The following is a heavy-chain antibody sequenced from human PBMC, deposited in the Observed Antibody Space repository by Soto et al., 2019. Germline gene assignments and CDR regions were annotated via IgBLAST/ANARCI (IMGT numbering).Heavy chain of an antibody. D-gene: IGHD3-16*02. CDR2: ISGSGGST. CDR1: GFTFSSYA. Sequence: SLRLSCAASGFTFSSYAMSWVRQAPGKGLEWVSAISGSGGSTYYADSVKGRFTISRDNSKNTLYLQMNSLRAEDTAVYYCSLDFVPLYDYIWGSYRFSVYWGQGTLVTVSS. CDR3: SLDFVPLYDYIWGSYRFSVY. V-gene: IGHV3-23*01. J-gene: IGHJ4*02.